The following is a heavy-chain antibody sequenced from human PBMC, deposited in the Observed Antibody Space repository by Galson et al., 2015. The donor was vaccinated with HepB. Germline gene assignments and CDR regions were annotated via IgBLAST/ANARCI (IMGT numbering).Heavy chain of an antibody. J-gene: IGHJ6*02. CDR1: GFTFSTYS. D-gene: IGHD5-18*01. CDR3: ARDLRRPRDTWIQLWVLYGVDV. CDR2: ISSSSSYI. Sequence: SLRLSCAASGFTFSTYSMNWVRQAPGKGLEWVSSISSSSSYIYYADSVKSRFTISRDNAKNSLYLQMNSLRAEDTAVYYCARDLRRPRDTWIQLWVLYGVDVWGQGTTVTVSS. V-gene: IGHV3-21*01.